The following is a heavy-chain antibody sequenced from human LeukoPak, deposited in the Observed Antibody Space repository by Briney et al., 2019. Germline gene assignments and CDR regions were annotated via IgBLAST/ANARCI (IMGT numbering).Heavy chain of an antibody. J-gene: IGHJ4*02. Sequence: PSETLSLTCTVSGGSISSYYYWTWIRQPPRNGLEWIGNIYYSGSTRYNPSLKSRVTISVDTSKNQFSLKLSSVTVADTAVYYCARWYYDGSGYRYLDHWGQGSLVTVSS. V-gene: IGHV4-59*01. CDR3: ARWYYDGSGYRYLDH. CDR2: IYYSGST. CDR1: GGSISSYY. D-gene: IGHD3-22*01.